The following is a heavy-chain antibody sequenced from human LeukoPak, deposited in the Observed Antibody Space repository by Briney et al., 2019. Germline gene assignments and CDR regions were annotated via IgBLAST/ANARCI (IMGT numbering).Heavy chain of an antibody. CDR1: GGSIDSHY. CDR3: ARDGKYYFDY. CDR2: FFTGGST. V-gene: IGHV4-4*07. Sequence: SETLSLTCTVSGGSIDSHYWSWNRQSAGKGLEWIGRFFTGGSTYYNPSLESRVTMSVDTSKNQFSLKLSSVTAADTAVYYCARDGKYYFDYWGQGTLVTVSS. J-gene: IGHJ4*02.